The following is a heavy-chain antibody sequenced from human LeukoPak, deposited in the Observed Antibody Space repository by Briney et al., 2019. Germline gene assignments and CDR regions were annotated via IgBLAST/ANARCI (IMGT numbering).Heavy chain of an antibody. J-gene: IGHJ4*02. CDR1: GGSFSGYY. D-gene: IGHD6-19*01. Sequence: SETLSLNCAVYGGSFSGYYWSWIRQPPGKGLEWIGEINHSGSTNYNPSLKSRVTISVDTSKNQFSLKLSSVTAADTAVYYCARLSSSGWFPIDYWGQGTLVTVSS. CDR3: ARLSSSGWFPIDY. V-gene: IGHV4-34*01. CDR2: INHSGST.